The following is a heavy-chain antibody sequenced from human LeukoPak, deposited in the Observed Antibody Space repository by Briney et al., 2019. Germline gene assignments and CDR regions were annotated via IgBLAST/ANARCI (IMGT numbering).Heavy chain of an antibody. J-gene: IGHJ4*02. V-gene: IGHV1-2*06. CDR1: GYTFTGYY. CDR2: INPNSGDI. CDR3: AKQYCSSPNCYANFDY. Sequence: ASVKVSCKASGYTFTGYYMHWVRQAPGQGLEWMGRINPNSGDIKYAQKFQGRVTMTRDTSISTAYMELSRLTSDDTAVYYCAKQYCSSPNCYANFDYWGQGPLLTVS. D-gene: IGHD2-2*01.